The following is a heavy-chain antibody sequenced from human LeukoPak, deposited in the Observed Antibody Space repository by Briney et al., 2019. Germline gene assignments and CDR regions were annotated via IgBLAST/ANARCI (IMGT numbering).Heavy chain of an antibody. Sequence: GASVKVSCKASGYTFTGYYMHWVRQAPGQGLEWMGWINPNSGGTNYAQKFQGRVTMTRDTSISTAYMELSRLRSDDTAVYYCARVGTYYHDSSGYPDDAFDIWGQGTMVTVSS. D-gene: IGHD3-22*01. V-gene: IGHV1-2*02. CDR3: ARVGTYYHDSSGYPDDAFDI. J-gene: IGHJ3*02. CDR2: INPNSGGT. CDR1: GYTFTGYY.